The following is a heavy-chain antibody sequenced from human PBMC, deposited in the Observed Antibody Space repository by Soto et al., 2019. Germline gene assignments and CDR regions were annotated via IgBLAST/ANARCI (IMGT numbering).Heavy chain of an antibody. CDR3: AKDSPGGVVRLTYYFDY. D-gene: IGHD2-21*01. Sequence: GGSLRLSCAASGFTFSSYSMNWVRQAPGKGLEWVSYISSSSSTIYYADSVKGRFTISRDNAKNSLYLQMNSLRDEDTAVYYCAKDSPGGVVRLTYYFDYWGQGTLVTVSS. V-gene: IGHV3-48*02. CDR2: ISSSSSTI. J-gene: IGHJ4*02. CDR1: GFTFSSYS.